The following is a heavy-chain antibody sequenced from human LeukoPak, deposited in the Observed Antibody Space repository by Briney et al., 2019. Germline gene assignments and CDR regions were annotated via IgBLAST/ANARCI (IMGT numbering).Heavy chain of an antibody. V-gene: IGHV3-48*01. J-gene: IGHJ4*02. CDR1: GFTFSTYG. D-gene: IGHD3-22*01. CDR2: ISSSSSTI. Sequence: PGGSLRLSCAASGFTFSTYGMNWVRQAPGKGLEWVSYISSSSSTIYYADSVKGRFTISRDNAKNSLYLQMNSLRAEDTAVYYCARDLCHYYDSSGSCFDYWGQGTLVTVSS. CDR3: ARDLCHYYDSSGSCFDY.